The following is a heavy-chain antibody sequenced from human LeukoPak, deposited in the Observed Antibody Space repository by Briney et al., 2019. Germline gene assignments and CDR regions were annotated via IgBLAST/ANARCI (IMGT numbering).Heavy chain of an antibody. CDR2: ISSSGSTI. CDR1: GFTFSDYY. CDR3: ARVGPATYYYDSSGYYYDY. J-gene: IGHJ4*02. D-gene: IGHD3-22*01. V-gene: IGHV3-11*01. Sequence: PGGSLRLSCAASGFTFSDYYMSWIRQAPGKGLEWVSYISSSGSTIYYADSVKGRFTISRDNAKNSLYLQMNSLRAEGTAVYYCARVGPATYYYDSSGYYYDYWGQGTLVTVSS.